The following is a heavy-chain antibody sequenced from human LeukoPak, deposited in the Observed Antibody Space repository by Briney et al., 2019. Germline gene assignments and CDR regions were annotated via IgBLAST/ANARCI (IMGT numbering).Heavy chain of an antibody. CDR3: ARSGGGDYAFDI. CDR2: INPSGGST. J-gene: IGHJ3*02. Sequence: ASVKVSCKASGYTFTSYYMHWVRQAPGRGPEWMGIINPSGGSTSYAQKFQGRVTMTRDMSTSTVYMELSSLRSEDTAVYYCARSGGGDYAFDIWGQGTMVTVSS. D-gene: IGHD2-21*02. CDR1: GYTFTSYY. V-gene: IGHV1-46*01.